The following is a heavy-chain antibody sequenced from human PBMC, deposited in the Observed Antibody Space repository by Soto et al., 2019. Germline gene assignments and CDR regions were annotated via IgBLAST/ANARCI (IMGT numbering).Heavy chain of an antibody. D-gene: IGHD3-3*01. CDR3: ARDNRWQGFWNWFDP. CDR2: ISYDGSNK. V-gene: IGHV3-30-3*01. CDR1: GFTFSSYA. Sequence: QVQLVESGGGVVQPGRSLRLSCAASGFTFSSYAMHWVRQATGKGLEWVAVISYDGSNKYYADSVKGRFTISRDNSKNTLYLQMNSLRAEDTAVYYCARDNRWQGFWNWFDPWGQGTLVTVSS. J-gene: IGHJ5*02.